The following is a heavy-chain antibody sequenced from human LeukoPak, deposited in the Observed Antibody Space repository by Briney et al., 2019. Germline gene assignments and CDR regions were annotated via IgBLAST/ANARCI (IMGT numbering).Heavy chain of an antibody. V-gene: IGHV4-59*08. CDR3: ARHWANYWDFDL. CDR2: IYYSGST. J-gene: IGHJ2*01. Sequence: PSETLSLTCTVSGGSISSYYWSWIRQPPGKGLEWIGYIYYSGSTNYNPSLKSRVTISADTSKNQFSLKLSSVTAADTAVYYCARHWANYWDFDLWGRGTLVTVSS. CDR1: GGSISSYY. D-gene: IGHD3-16*01.